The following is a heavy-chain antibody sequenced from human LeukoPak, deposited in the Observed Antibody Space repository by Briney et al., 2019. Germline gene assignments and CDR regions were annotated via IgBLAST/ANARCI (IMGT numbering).Heavy chain of an antibody. CDR3: ARNMYSSGWYQDY. D-gene: IGHD6-19*01. V-gene: IGHV4-59*01. J-gene: IGHJ4*02. Sequence: SETLSLTCTVSGGSISSYYWSWIRQPPGKGLEWIGYIYYSGSTNYNPSLKSRVTISVDTSKNQFFLKLSSVTAADTAVYYCARNMYSSGWYQDYWGQGALVTVSS. CDR1: GGSISSYY. CDR2: IYYSGST.